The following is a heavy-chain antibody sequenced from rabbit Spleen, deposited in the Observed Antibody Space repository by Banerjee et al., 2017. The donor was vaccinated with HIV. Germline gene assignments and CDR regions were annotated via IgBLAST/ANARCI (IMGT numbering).Heavy chain of an antibody. Sequence: QSLEESGGGLVKPGASLTLTCTASGFSFSSSYYMCWVRQAPGKGLEWIGCIYTGSGSTYYASWAKGRFTISKTSSTAVTLQMPSLTAADTATYFCARHLNGIVGFCWDLWGPGTLVTVS. CDR2: IYTGSGST. J-gene: IGHJ4*01. CDR1: GFSFSSSYY. CDR3: ARHLNGIVGFCWDL. D-gene: IGHD4-2*01. V-gene: IGHV1S40*01.